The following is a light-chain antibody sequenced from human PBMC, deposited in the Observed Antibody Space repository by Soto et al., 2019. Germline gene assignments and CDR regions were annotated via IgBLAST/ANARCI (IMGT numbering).Light chain of an antibody. J-gene: IGKJ1*01. Sequence: DIQMTQSPSTLSASVGDRVTITCRASQNIERWLAWYQQKPGKAPKLLLYDVSSLESGVPSRFSGSGSATEFILTINGLQPDDFATYFCQQFKSDTWTFGQGTKVDIE. V-gene: IGKV1-5*01. CDR2: DVS. CDR1: QNIERW. CDR3: QQFKSDTWT.